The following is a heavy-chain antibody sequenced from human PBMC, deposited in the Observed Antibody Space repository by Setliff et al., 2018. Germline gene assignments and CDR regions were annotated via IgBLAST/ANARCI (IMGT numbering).Heavy chain of an antibody. CDR3: ARSDWDSSGYYYFDY. Sequence: PSETLSLTCTISGVSISSYFWSWLRQPAGKGLEWIGRVQVGGTSTYNPSLKSRVTTSVDTSKNQFSLNLSSLTAADTAVYFCARSDWDSSGYYYFDYWGQGTLVTVSS. J-gene: IGHJ4*02. D-gene: IGHD3-22*01. V-gene: IGHV4-4*07. CDR1: GVSISSYF. CDR2: VQVGGTS.